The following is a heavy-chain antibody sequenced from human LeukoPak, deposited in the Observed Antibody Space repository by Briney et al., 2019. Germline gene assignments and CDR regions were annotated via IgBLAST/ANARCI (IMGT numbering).Heavy chain of an antibody. Sequence: ASVKVSCKASGYTFTGYYMHWVRQAPGQGLEWMGWINPNSGGTNYAQKFQGRVTMTRDTSISTAYMELSRLRSDDTAVYYCARGIVVVPAAVGYYFDYWGQGTLVTVSS. J-gene: IGHJ4*02. V-gene: IGHV1-2*02. D-gene: IGHD2-2*01. CDR2: INPNSGGT. CDR3: ARGIVVVPAAVGYYFDY. CDR1: GYTFTGYY.